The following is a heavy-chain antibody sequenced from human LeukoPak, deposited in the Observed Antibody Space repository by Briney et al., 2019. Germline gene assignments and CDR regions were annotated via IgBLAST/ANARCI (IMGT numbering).Heavy chain of an antibody. Sequence: SETLSLTCTVSGGSISSSTYNWGWIRQPPGKGLGWIGSIHYSGSPYYNPSLKSRVTISVDTSKNQFSLKLSSVTAADTAVYYCARALLTVTRERVSGFDLWGQGTMVSVSS. CDR3: ARALLTVTRERVSGFDL. J-gene: IGHJ3*01. CDR1: GGSISSSTYN. D-gene: IGHD4-17*01. V-gene: IGHV4-39*01. CDR2: IHYSGSP.